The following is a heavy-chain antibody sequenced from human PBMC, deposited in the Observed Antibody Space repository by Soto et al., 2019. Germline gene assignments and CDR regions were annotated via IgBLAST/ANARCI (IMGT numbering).Heavy chain of an antibody. CDR1: GFTFSSYA. CDR2: ISGSGGST. J-gene: IGHJ3*02. V-gene: IGHV3-23*01. CDR3: AKDLTIVVVPAVKTDAFDI. D-gene: IGHD2-2*01. Sequence: GESLKISCAASGFTFSSYAMSWVRQAPGKGLEWVSAISGSGGSTYYADSVKGRFTISRDNSKNTLYLQMNSLRAEDTAVYYCAKDLTIVVVPAVKTDAFDIWGQGTMVTVSS.